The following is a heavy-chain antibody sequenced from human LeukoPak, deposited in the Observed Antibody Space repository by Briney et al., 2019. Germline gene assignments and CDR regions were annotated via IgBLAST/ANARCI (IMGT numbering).Heavy chain of an antibody. J-gene: IGHJ5*02. Sequence: SETLSLTCAVYGGSFSGYYWSWIRQPPGKGLVWIGEINHSGSTNYNPSLKSRVTISVDTSKNQFSLKLSSVTAADTAVYYCARGLGYYDILTGCNWFDPWGQGTLVTVSS. V-gene: IGHV4-34*01. CDR1: GGSFSGYY. CDR2: INHSGST. CDR3: ARGLGYYDILTGCNWFDP. D-gene: IGHD3-9*01.